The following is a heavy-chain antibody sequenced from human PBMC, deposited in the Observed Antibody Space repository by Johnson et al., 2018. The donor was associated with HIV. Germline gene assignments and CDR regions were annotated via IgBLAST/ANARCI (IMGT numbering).Heavy chain of an antibody. CDR1: AFTFDDYG. J-gene: IGHJ3*01. CDR2: INWNGEST. Sequence: VQLIESGGGVVQPGRSLRVSCAASAFTFDDYGMSWVRQGPGKGPEWVSGINWNGESTGYADSVKGRFTVSRDNAKNSLYLQMNSLRVQDTAVYYCGRDSTPWGGDEVGYAFDVWGQGTTVVVS. V-gene: IGHV3-20*04. D-gene: IGHD7-27*01. CDR3: GRDSTPWGGDEVGYAFDV.